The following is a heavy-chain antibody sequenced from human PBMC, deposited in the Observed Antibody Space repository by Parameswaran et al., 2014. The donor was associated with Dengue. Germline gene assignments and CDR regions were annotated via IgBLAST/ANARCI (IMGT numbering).Heavy chain of an antibody. Sequence: WVRQAPGQGLEWMGWISAYNGNTNYAQKLQGRVTMTTDTSTSTAYMELRSLRSDDTAVYYCASGLAAHDYSGAYYYYGMDVWGQGTTVTVSS. CDR2: ISAYNGNT. V-gene: IGHV1-18*01. D-gene: IGHD2-15*01. J-gene: IGHJ6*02. CDR3: ASGLAAHDYSGAYYYYGMDV.